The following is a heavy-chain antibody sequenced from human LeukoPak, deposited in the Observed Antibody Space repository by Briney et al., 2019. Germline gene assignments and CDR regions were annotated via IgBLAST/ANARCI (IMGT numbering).Heavy chain of an antibody. D-gene: IGHD5-18*01. CDR2: MNPNSGNT. J-gene: IGHJ5*01. V-gene: IGHV1-8*03. Sequence: ASVKVSCKASGYTFTSYGINWVRQATGQGLEWMGWMNPNSGNTGYAQKFQGRVTITRNTSISTAYMELSSLRSEDTAVYYCARGRRGYSYGRNWFDSWGQGTLVTVSS. CDR3: ARGRRGYSYGRNWFDS. CDR1: GYTFTSYG.